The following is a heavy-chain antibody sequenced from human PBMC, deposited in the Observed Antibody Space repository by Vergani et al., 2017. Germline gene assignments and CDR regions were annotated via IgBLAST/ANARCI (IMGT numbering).Heavy chain of an antibody. CDR3: ARDGSSYWNNWFDP. CDR2: INHSGST. V-gene: IGHV4-34*01. D-gene: IGHD6-6*01. Sequence: QVQLQQWGAGLLKPSETLSLTCAVYGGSFSGYYWSWIRQAPGKGLEGIGEINHSGSTNYNPSLKSRVTISVDASKNQFSLKLSSVTAADTAVYYCARDGSSYWNNWFDPWGQGTLVTVSS. CDR1: GGSFSGYY. J-gene: IGHJ5*02.